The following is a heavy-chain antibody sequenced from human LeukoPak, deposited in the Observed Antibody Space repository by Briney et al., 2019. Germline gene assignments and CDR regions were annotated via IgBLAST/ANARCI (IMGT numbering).Heavy chain of an antibody. Sequence: GGSLRLSCAASGFTFSSYSMNWVRQAPGKGLEWVSYISSSSSTIYYADSVKGRFTISRDNAKNSLYLQMNSLRAEDTAVYYCARDKYYDSSGAFDIWGQGTMVTVSS. V-gene: IGHV3-48*01. CDR2: ISSSSSTI. J-gene: IGHJ3*02. D-gene: IGHD3-22*01. CDR3: ARDKYYDSSGAFDI. CDR1: GFTFSSYS.